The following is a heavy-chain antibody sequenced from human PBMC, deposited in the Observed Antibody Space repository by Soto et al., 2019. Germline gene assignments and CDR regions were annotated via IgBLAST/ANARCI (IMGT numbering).Heavy chain of an antibody. V-gene: IGHV3-15*01. CDR2: IKSKTDGGTT. J-gene: IGHJ6*03. CDR1: GFTFSNAW. D-gene: IGHD2-2*03. CDR3: TTLDIVVVPAAMPVGGYYYYYMDV. Sequence: EVQLVESGGGLVKPGGSLRLSCAASGFTFSNAWMSWVRQAPGKGLEWVGRIKSKTDGGTTDYAAPVKGSFTNSTDDSNNTLDLQMNSLKAEDTAVYYCTTLDIVVVPAAMPVGGYYYYYMDVWGKGTTVTVCS.